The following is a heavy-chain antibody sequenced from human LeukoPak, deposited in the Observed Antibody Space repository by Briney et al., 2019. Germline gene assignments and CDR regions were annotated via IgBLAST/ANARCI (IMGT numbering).Heavy chain of an antibody. CDR2: ISGSGGST. CDR1: EFTFSSYA. V-gene: IGHV3-23*01. Sequence: GGSLRLSCAASEFTFSSYAMSWVRQAPGRGLEWVSSISGSGGSTYYADSVKGRFTISRDNSKNTLYLQMNSLRAEDTAVYYCAKGPADSSSWYIGDPFDYWGQGTLVTVSS. J-gene: IGHJ4*02. CDR3: AKGPADSSSWYIGDPFDY. D-gene: IGHD6-13*01.